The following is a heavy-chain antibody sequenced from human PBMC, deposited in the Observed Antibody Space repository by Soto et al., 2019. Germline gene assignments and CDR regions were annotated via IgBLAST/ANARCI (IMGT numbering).Heavy chain of an antibody. CDR1: GFTFGSYA. D-gene: IGHD6-13*01. CDR3: ANGLSSSSTGQ. CDR2: ASDNGGAT. Sequence: EVQLLESGGDLVQPGGCLRLSCAASGFTFGSYAMIWVLQAPGKGLDWVSSASDNGGATYYADSVKGRFPMSRDNSRNTLYLQMASLRDEDRAIYYCANGLSSSSTGQWGQGTLVSVSP. J-gene: IGHJ4*02. V-gene: IGHV3-23*01.